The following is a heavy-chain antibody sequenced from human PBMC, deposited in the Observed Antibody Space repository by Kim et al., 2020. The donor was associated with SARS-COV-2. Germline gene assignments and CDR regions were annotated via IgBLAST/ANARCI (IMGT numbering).Heavy chain of an antibody. CDR3: AREGYGQWTDPGYFLH. V-gene: IGHV3-33*08. CDR1: GFMFSSAG. D-gene: IGHD4-17*01. Sequence: GGSLRLSCVDSGFMFSSAGMHWARQAPGKGLEWVALIWKDGITEKYAESVKGRFTISRDNSKNTVYLQMNSLRAEDTAMYYCAREGYGQWTDPGYFLHWGQGTLVTVSS. J-gene: IGHJ4*02. CDR2: IWKDGITE.